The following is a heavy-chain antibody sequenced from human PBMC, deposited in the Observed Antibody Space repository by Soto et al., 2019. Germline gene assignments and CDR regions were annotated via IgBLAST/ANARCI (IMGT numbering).Heavy chain of an antibody. D-gene: IGHD3-16*01. CDR2: IIPVFGTT. Sequence: QEQLVQSGPEVKKPGSSVKVSCKDSGGLFSSFAISWVRQAPGQGLEWLGGIIPVFGTTNYAEKFQGRVTMTADESTNTAYMELSSLRSGDTAMYYCGRGGGPYVWFNEFWGQGTLVTVTS. J-gene: IGHJ4*02. CDR3: GRGGGPYVWFNEF. CDR1: GGLFSSFA. V-gene: IGHV1-69*01.